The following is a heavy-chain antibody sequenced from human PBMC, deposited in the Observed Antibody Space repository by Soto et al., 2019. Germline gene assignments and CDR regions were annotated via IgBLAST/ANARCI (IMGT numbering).Heavy chain of an antibody. CDR3: ARAKFESTGWHQFDI. CDR2: VSHSGNT. J-gene: IGHJ4*02. Sequence: SETLSLTCTVSGGSFTCHFWSGGRQPPGKGLEWIGEVSHSGNTNYYPSLRSRVTLSVDSSKNQISLALTSVTAADTAVYYCARAKFESTGWHQFDIWGQGTLVTVSS. CDR1: GGSFTCHF. D-gene: IGHD7-27*01. V-gene: IGHV4-34*01.